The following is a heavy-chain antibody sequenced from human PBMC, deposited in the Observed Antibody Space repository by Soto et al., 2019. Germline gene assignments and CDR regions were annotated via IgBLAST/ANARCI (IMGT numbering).Heavy chain of an antibody. V-gene: IGHV1-18*01. J-gene: IGHJ4*02. CDR1: GYTFTSYG. Sequence: GASVKVSCKASGYTFTSYGISWVRQAPGQGLEWMGWISAYNGNTNYAQKLQGRVTMTTDTSTSTAYMELRSLRSDDTAVYYCARESVLVVVPGARGDFDFWGQGTLVTVSS. D-gene: IGHD2-2*01. CDR2: ISAYNGNT. CDR3: ARESVLVVVPGARGDFDF.